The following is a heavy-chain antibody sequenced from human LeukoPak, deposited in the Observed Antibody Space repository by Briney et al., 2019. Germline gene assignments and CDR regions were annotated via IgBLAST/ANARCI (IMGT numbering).Heavy chain of an antibody. Sequence: SETLSLTCTVSGDSIRSYYWSWIRQPPGKGLEWIGYIYYSGSTNYNPSLKSRVTISVDTSKNQFSLKLSSVTAADTAVYYCAREGIAAAGGAFDIWGQGTMATVSS. CDR3: AREGIAAAGGAFDI. CDR1: GDSIRSYY. CDR2: IYYSGST. J-gene: IGHJ3*02. D-gene: IGHD6-13*01. V-gene: IGHV4-59*01.